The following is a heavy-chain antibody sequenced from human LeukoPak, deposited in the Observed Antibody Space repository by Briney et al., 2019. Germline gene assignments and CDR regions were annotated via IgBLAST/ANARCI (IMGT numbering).Heavy chain of an antibody. D-gene: IGHD6-19*01. J-gene: IGHJ4*02. CDR3: ARGTGIAVAGVFDY. Sequence: SETLSLTCTVSGGSISSYHWSWIRQPAGKGLEWIGRIYTSGSTNYNPSLKSRVTMSVDTSKNQFSLKLSSVTAADTAVYYCARGTGIAVAGVFDYWGQGTLVTVSS. CDR2: IYTSGST. CDR1: GGSISSYH. V-gene: IGHV4-4*07.